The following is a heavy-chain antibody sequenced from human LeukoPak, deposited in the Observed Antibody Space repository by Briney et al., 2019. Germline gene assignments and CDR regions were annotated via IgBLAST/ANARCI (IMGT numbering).Heavy chain of an antibody. V-gene: IGHV3-74*01. CDR2: ISSDGSST. CDR1: GFTFSSYG. CDR3: ASTYYYDSGRWFDP. J-gene: IGHJ5*02. D-gene: IGHD3-22*01. Sequence: GGSLGLSCAASGFTFSSYGMHWVRQAPGKGLVWVSRISSDGSSTTYTDSVKGRFTISRDNAKNTLFLQMNSLRAEDTAVYYCASTYYYDSGRWFDPWGQGTLVTVSS.